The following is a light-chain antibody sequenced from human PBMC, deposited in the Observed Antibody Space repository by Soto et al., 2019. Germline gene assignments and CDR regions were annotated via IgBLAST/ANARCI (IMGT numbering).Light chain of an antibody. J-gene: IGLJ2*01. CDR1: TSNIGRNA. CDR3: AAWDVTLGGHVL. CDR2: RND. V-gene: IGLV1-44*01. Sequence: QSALTQPPSASGTPGQRVTISCSGSTSNIGRNAVNWYQQLPGTAPKLLIYRNDQRPSGVPDRFSGSKSGSSASLAISGLQSEDEGDYYCAAWDVTLGGHVLFGGGTKLTVL.